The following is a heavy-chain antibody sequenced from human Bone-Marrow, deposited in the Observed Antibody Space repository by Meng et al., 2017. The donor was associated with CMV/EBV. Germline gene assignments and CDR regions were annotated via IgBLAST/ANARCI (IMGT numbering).Heavy chain of an antibody. V-gene: IGHV1-18*04. CDR2: ISTYNGNT. D-gene: IGHD1-26*01. Sequence: ASVKVSCKASGYTFNAYGISWVRQAPGQGLEWMGWISTYNGNTNYAQKVQGRVTMTTATSTSTVYMELRSLRSDDTAVYYCARDRSLSATTTFYYFYGLDVWGQGNTVTVSS. J-gene: IGHJ6*02. CDR3: ARDRSLSATTTFYYFYGLDV. CDR1: GYTFNAYG.